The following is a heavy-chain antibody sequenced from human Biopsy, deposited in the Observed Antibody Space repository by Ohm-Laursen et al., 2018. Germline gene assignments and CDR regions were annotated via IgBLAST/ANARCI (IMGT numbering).Heavy chain of an antibody. D-gene: IGHD3-10*01. CDR1: GFTFGDYY. V-gene: IGHV3-11*01. J-gene: IGHJ4*02. CDR2: ISGSGVTK. CDR3: AKEGAGSYNEN. Sequence: GSLRLSCAASGFTFGDYYMSWIRQAPGKGLEWLSYISGSGVTKMYAGSVKGRFTVSRDNAKNSLYLEMNNLTVEDTAVYYCAKEGAGSYNENWGQGTLVSVSS.